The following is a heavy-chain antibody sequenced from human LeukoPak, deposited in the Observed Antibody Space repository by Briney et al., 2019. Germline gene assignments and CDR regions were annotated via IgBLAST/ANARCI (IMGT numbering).Heavy chain of an antibody. D-gene: IGHD6-19*01. CDR3: ARAPYSSGWFTYYGMDV. J-gene: IGHJ6*02. CDR2: IGTAGDT. CDR1: GFTFSSYD. V-gene: IGHV3-13*01. Sequence: PGGSLRLSCAASGFTFSSYDMHWVRQATGKGLEWVSAIGTAGDTYYPGSVKGRFTISRENAKNSLYLQMNSLRAGDTAVYYCARAPYSSGWFTYYGMDVWGQGTTVTVSS.